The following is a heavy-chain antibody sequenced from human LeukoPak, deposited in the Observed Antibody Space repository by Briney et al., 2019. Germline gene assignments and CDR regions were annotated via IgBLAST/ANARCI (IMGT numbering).Heavy chain of an antibody. Sequence: RSGGSLRLSCAASGFTFSSYSMNWVRQAPGKGLEWVSSISSSSSYIYYADSVKGRFTISRDNAKNSLYLQMNSLRAEDMAVYYCARDARLYSSGWYSGPYYGMDVWGQGTTVTVSS. D-gene: IGHD6-19*01. CDR3: ARDARLYSSGWYSGPYYGMDV. CDR1: GFTFSSYS. CDR2: ISSSSSYI. J-gene: IGHJ6*02. V-gene: IGHV3-21*01.